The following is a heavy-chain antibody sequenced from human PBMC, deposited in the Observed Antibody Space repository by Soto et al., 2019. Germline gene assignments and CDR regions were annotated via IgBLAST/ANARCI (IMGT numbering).Heavy chain of an antibody. J-gene: IGHJ5*02. CDR1: GFTVSSSY. Sequence: EVQLVESGGGLVQPGGSLRLSCAASGFTVSSSYMTWVRQAPGEGLEWVSIIYSGGNTYYADSLKDRFTISRDNSKNTVYIQMNRLRPDDTAVYYCARGYWLAPWGQGTLVTVSS. CDR3: ARGYWLAP. V-gene: IGHV3-66*01. CDR2: IYSGGNT.